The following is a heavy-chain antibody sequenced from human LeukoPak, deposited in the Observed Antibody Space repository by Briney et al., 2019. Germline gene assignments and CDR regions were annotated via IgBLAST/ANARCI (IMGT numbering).Heavy chain of an antibody. CDR1: GYSFTNYW. CDR3: ARRGGSFQGDYNFDH. CDR2: IYPGDSDT. V-gene: IGHV5-51*01. Sequence: GESLKISCKGSGYSFTNYWIAWVRQMPGKGLEWMGIIYPGDSDTRYSPSFQGQVTISADKSISTAYLQWSSLKASDTAMYYCARRGGSFQGDYNFDHWGQGTLVTVSS. D-gene: IGHD1-26*01. J-gene: IGHJ4*02.